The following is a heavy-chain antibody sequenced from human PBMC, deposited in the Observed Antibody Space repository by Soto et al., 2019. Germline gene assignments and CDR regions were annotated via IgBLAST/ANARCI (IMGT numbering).Heavy chain of an antibody. V-gene: IGHV1-69*06. CDR2: IIPIFGTA. J-gene: IGHJ4*02. Sequence: SVKVSCKASGGTFSSYAISWVRQAPGQGLEWMGGIIPIFGTANYAQKFQGRVTITADKSTSTAYMELSSLRSEDTAVYYCARTRYSSGWYVGAGFDYWGQGTLVTVSS. D-gene: IGHD6-19*01. CDR1: GGTFSSYA. CDR3: ARTRYSSGWYVGAGFDY.